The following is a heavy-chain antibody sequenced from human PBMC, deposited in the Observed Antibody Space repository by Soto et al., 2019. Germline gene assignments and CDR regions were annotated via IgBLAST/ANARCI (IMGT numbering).Heavy chain of an antibody. CDR1: GYTFTSYA. D-gene: IGHD1-7*01. CDR2: INAGNGNT. J-gene: IGHJ3*02. V-gene: IGHV1-3*01. Sequence: ASVKVSCKASGYTFTSYAMHWVRQAPGQRLEWMGWINAGNGNTKYSQKFQGRVAITRDTSTSTAYMELSSLRSDDTAMYYCAREASAPGTFREDASDIWGQGTKVTVSS. CDR3: AREASAPGTFREDASDI.